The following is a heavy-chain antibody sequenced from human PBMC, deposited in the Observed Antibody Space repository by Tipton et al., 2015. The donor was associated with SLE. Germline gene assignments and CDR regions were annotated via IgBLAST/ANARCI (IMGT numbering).Heavy chain of an antibody. CDR1: GGSISSGGYS. CDR2: IYYSGST. J-gene: IGHJ3*01. CDR3: ARERSPGIV. Sequence: TLSLTCAVSGGSISSGGYSWSWIRQPPGKGLEWIGYIYYSGSTNYNPSLKSRVTISVDTSKNQFSLKLSSVTTADTAVYYCARERSPGIVWGQGTMVTVSS. V-gene: IGHV4-61*08.